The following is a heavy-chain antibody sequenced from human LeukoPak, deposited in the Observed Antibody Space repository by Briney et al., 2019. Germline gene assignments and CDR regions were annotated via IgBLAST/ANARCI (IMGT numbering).Heavy chain of an antibody. V-gene: IGHV3-21*01. D-gene: IGHD3-3*01. CDR2: ISSSSYI. CDR1: GFTFSSYS. Sequence: GGPLRLSCAASGFTFSSYSMNWVRQAPGKGLEWVSSISSSSYIYYADSVNGRFTISRDNAKNSLYLQMNSLRAEDTAVYYCASDFWSDYYPDAFDIWGQGTMVTVSS. CDR3: ASDFWSDYYPDAFDI. J-gene: IGHJ3*02.